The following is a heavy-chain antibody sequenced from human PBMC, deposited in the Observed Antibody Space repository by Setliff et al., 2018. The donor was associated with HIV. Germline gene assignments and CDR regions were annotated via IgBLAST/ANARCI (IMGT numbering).Heavy chain of an antibody. Sequence: PGGSLRLSCAASGFTFSRYWMHWVRQAPGKGLVWVSRVNSDGSSKTYADSVKDRFTISRDNAKNTLYLQMNSLRAEDTGVHYCHSGYDTEEQSYFDYWGQGTLVTVSS. CDR3: HSGYDTEEQSYFDY. CDR1: GFTFSRYW. J-gene: IGHJ4*02. V-gene: IGHV3-74*01. D-gene: IGHD5-12*01. CDR2: VNSDGSSK.